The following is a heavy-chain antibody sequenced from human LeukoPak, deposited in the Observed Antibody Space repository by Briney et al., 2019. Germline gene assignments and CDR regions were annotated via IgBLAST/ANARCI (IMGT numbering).Heavy chain of an antibody. CDR2: IWYDGSNK. D-gene: IGHD3-22*01. J-gene: IGHJ3*02. CDR1: GFTFSSYG. CDR3: AKDYSLASYYDSSGYYPDAFDI. Sequence: GRSLRLSCAASGFTFSSYGMHWVRQAPGKGLEWVAVIWYDGSNKYYADSVKGRFTISRDNSKNTLYLQMNSLRAEDTAVYYCAKDYSLASYYDSSGYYPDAFDIWGQGTMVTVSS. V-gene: IGHV3-33*06.